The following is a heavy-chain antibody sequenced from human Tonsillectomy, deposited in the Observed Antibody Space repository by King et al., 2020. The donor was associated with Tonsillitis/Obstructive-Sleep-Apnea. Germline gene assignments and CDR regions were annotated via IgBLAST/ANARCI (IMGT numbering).Heavy chain of an antibody. CDR2: ISWNSGRV. CDR3: AKEIRELWWRSPDAFDI. CDR1: GFTFDDYA. J-gene: IGHJ3*02. Sequence: VQLVESGGGLVQPGRSLRLSCAASGFTFDDYAMHWVRQAPGKGLEWVSGISWNSGRVGHADAVKGRFTISRDNAKNSLSLQMNSLRAEDTALYHCAKEIRELWWRSPDAFDIWGQGTMVTVSS. V-gene: IGHV3-9*01. D-gene: IGHD2-21*01.